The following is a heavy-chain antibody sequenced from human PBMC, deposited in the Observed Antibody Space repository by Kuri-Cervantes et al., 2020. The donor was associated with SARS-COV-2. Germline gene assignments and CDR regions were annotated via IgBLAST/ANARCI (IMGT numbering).Heavy chain of an antibody. CDR2: INSDGSST. J-gene: IGHJ6*02. Sequence: LSLTCAAPGFTFSSYWMHWVRQAPGKGLVWVSRINSDGSSTSYADSVKGRFTISRDNAKNTLYLQMNSLRAEDTAVYYCATLDGMGVWGQGTTVTVSS. V-gene: IGHV3-74*01. CDR3: ATLDGMGV. CDR1: GFTFSSYW.